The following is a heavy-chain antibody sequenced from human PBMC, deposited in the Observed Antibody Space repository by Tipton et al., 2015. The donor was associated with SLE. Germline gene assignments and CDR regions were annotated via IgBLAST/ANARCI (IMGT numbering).Heavy chain of an antibody. CDR1: GGSFSGYY. CDR2: IYDSGTT. D-gene: IGHD1-26*01. Sequence: LRLSCTVSGGSFSGYYWNWIRQPPGKGLEWIGYIYDSGTTNFNPSLKSRVIISEDTSKNQFSLKLSSVTAADTAVYYCARDRLGGPFDSWVQGTLVTVSS. J-gene: IGHJ4*02. V-gene: IGHV4-59*01. CDR3: ARDRLGGPFDS.